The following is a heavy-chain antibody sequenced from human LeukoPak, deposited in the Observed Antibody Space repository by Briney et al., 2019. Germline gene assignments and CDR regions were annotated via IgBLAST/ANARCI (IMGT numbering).Heavy chain of an antibody. Sequence: GASVEVSCKASGYTFTSYDINWVRQATGQGLEWMGWMNPNSGNTGYAQKFQGRVTMTRNTSISTAYMELSSLRSEDTAVYYCARGPYSSGYYWPFVYYGMDVWGQGTTVTVSS. CDR2: MNPNSGNT. J-gene: IGHJ6*02. V-gene: IGHV1-8*01. CDR3: ARGPYSSGYYWPFVYYGMDV. CDR1: GYTFTSYD. D-gene: IGHD3-22*01.